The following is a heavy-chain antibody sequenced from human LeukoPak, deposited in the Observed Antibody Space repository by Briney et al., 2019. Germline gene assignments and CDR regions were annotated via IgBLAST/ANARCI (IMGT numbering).Heavy chain of an antibody. V-gene: IGHV4-59*01. Sequence: TSETLSLTCIVSGGSMSSYYWRWLRQPPGKGVEWIGYMYNSWSTNFNSSLKSRVAISLDTSKNQFSLKLTSVTAADTAVYYCARVNNYDILTGPNVFDIWGQGTLVTVSS. J-gene: IGHJ3*02. CDR1: GGSMSSYY. CDR3: ARVNNYDILTGPNVFDI. CDR2: MYNSWST. D-gene: IGHD3-9*01.